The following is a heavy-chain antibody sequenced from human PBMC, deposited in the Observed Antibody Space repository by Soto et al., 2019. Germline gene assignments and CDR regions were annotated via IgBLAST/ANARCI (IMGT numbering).Heavy chain of an antibody. Sequence: QVQLVQSGAEVKKPGASVKVSCKASGYTFTSYGISWVRQAPGQGLEWMGWISAYNGNTNYAQKLQGRVTMTTDTSRRTAYMELRSLRSDDTAVYYCARDRGGYCSGGSCSLFDYWGQGTLVTVSS. J-gene: IGHJ4*02. V-gene: IGHV1-18*04. D-gene: IGHD2-15*01. CDR1: GYTFTSYG. CDR2: ISAYNGNT. CDR3: ARDRGGYCSGGSCSLFDY.